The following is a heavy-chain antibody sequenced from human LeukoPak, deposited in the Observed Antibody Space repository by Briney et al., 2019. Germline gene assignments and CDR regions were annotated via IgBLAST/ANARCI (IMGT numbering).Heavy chain of an antibody. CDR2: ISWESGSI. Sequence: PGRSLRLSCVASGFTFDDYAMHWVRQAPGKGLEWVSGISWESGSIGYADSVKGRFTISRDNAKKSLYLQMNSLRAEDTALYYCATSARTYLGSSLDYWGQGTLVTVSS. D-gene: IGHD2-15*01. CDR3: ATSARTYLGSSLDY. J-gene: IGHJ4*02. V-gene: IGHV3-9*01. CDR1: GFTFDDYA.